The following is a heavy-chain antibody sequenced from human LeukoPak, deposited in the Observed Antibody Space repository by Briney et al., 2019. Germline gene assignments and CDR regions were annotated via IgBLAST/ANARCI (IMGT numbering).Heavy chain of an antibody. Sequence: GESLRISCKGSGYSITSYWISWVRQMPGKGLEWMGRIDPSDSYTNYNPSFQGHVTISVDKSINTAYLQWSSLKASDTAMYYCAYLTGYYTSPFDYWGQGTLVTVSS. J-gene: IGHJ4*02. CDR1: GYSITSYW. V-gene: IGHV5-10-1*01. CDR3: AYLTGYYTSPFDY. CDR2: IDPSDSYT. D-gene: IGHD3-9*01.